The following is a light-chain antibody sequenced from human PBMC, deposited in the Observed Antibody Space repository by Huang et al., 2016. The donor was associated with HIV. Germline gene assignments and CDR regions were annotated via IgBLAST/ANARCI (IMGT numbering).Light chain of an antibody. CDR1: QNINDY. CDR3: QQYNNYRT. J-gene: IGKJ1*01. V-gene: IGKV1-5*03. CDR2: KAS. Sequence: DIQMTQSPSTLSTFVGDRVTITCRANQNINDYLAWYQQKPGKAPKLLIYKASALESGVSSRFSGSGSGTKFTLTINSLQPDEFATYYCQQYNNYRTFGQGTKVEIK.